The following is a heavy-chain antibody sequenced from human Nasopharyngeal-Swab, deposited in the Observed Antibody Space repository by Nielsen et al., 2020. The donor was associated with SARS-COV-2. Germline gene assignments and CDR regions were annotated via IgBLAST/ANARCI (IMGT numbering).Heavy chain of an antibody. CDR1: GYTFTSYY. D-gene: IGHD3-22*01. Sequence: ASLKVSCNASGYTFTSYYMNWVRHAPGQGLEWMGIINPSGGSTSYAQKFQGRVTMTRDTSTSTVYMELSSLRSEDTAVYYCARALGDYYDSSVATGPDAFDIWGQGTMVTVSS. V-gene: IGHV1-46*01. CDR2: INPSGGST. CDR3: ARALGDYYDSSVATGPDAFDI. J-gene: IGHJ3*02.